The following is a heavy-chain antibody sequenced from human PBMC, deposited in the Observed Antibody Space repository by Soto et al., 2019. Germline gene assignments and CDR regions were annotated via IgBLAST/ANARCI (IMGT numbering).Heavy chain of an antibody. CDR1: GFTFSSYD. V-gene: IGHV3-13*01. J-gene: IGHJ3*02. CDR2: IGTAGDT. Sequence: PGGSLRLSCAASGFTFSSYDMHWVRQATGKGLEWVSAIGTAGDTYYPGSVKGRFTISRDNSKNTLYLQMDSLRTEDTAVYYCARCGSRFVWNVKNDAFDIWGQGTMVTVSS. D-gene: IGHD3-16*01. CDR3: ARCGSRFVWNVKNDAFDI.